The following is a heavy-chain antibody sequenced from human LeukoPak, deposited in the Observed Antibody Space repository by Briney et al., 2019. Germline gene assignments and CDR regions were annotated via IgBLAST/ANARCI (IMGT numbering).Heavy chain of an antibody. Sequence: KPSETLSLTCTVSGGSISSSSYYWGWIRQPPGKGLEWIGSIYYSGSTYYNPSLKSRVTISVDTSKNQFSLKLSSVTAADTAVYYCARETYCGADCYYGFDYWGQGILVTVSS. CDR2: IYYSGST. J-gene: IGHJ4*02. CDR3: ARETYCGADCYYGFDY. D-gene: IGHD2-21*02. CDR1: GGSISSSSYY. V-gene: IGHV4-39*07.